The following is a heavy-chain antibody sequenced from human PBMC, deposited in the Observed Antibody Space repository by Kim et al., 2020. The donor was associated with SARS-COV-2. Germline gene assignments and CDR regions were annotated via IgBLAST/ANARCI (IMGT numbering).Heavy chain of an antibody. J-gene: IGHJ4*02. V-gene: IGHV3-49*02. CDR3: TRDIGYYYGSGSPQYFDY. D-gene: IGHD3-10*01. Sequence: KGRATISRDDSKSIAYLQMNSLKTEDTAVYYCTRDIGYYYGSGSPQYFDYWGQGTLVTVSS.